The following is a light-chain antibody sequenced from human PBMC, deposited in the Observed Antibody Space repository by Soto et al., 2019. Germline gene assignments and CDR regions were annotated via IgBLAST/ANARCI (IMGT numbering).Light chain of an antibody. V-gene: IGLV2-23*02. CDR3: CSYAGSSTPLI. J-gene: IGLJ1*01. CDR1: SSDVGSYNL. CDR2: EVS. Sequence: QSVLTQPASVSGSPGQSITISCTGTSSDVGSYNLVSWYQQHPGKAPKLMIYEVSKRPSGVSNRFSGSKSGNTASLTISGLQAEDVSDYYCCSYAGSSTPLIFGTGTKFTVL.